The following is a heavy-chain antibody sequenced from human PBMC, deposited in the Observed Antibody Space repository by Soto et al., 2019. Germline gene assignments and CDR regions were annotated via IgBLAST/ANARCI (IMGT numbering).Heavy chain of an antibody. V-gene: IGHV1-58*01. Sequence: ASVKVSCKASGFTFTSSAVQWVRQARGQRLEWIGWIVVGSGNTNYAQKFQERVTITRDMSTSTAYMELSSLRSEETAVYSCAAARVEATTVDYYYRKGVSGKGTTVTVSS. CDR1: GFTFTSSA. D-gene: IGHD1-26*01. J-gene: IGHJ6*04. CDR2: IVVGSGNT. CDR3: AAARVEATTVDYYYRKGV.